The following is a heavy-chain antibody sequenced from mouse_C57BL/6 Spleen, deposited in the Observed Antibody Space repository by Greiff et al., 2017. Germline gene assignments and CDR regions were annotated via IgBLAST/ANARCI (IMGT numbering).Heavy chain of an antibody. Sequence: VQLQQSGPELVKPGASVKISCKASGYAFSSSWMNWVKQRPGKGLEWIGRIYPGDGDTNYNGKFKGKATLTADKSSSTAYMQLSSLTSEDSAVYFCAGPFYGSSYGYFDVWGTGTTVTVSS. J-gene: IGHJ1*03. CDR3: AGPFYGSSYGYFDV. D-gene: IGHD1-1*01. V-gene: IGHV1-82*01. CDR2: IYPGDGDT. CDR1: GYAFSSSW.